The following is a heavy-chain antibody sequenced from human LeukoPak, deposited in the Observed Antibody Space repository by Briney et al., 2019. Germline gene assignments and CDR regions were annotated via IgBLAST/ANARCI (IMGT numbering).Heavy chain of an antibody. D-gene: IGHD5-12*01. CDR3: AKGVGYGGYPYYYYYGMDV. CDR2: ISGSGGST. Sequence: GGSLRLSCAASGFTFSSYAMSWVRQAPGKGLEWVSGISGSGGSTYSADSVKGRFTISRDNSKNTLYLQMNSLRAEDTAVYYCAKGVGYGGYPYYYYYGMDVWGQGTTVTASS. J-gene: IGHJ6*02. CDR1: GFTFSSYA. V-gene: IGHV3-23*01.